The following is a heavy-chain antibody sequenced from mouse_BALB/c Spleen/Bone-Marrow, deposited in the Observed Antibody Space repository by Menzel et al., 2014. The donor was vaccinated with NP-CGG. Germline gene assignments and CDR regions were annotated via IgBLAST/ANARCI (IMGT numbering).Heavy chain of an antibody. D-gene: IGHD2-14*01. CDR3: ARVIRYESYFDY. CDR2: IWAGGST. CDR1: GFSLTSYG. Sequence: VQGVESGLGLVAPSQSLSITCTVSGFSLTSYGVHWVRQPPGKGLEWLGVIWAGGSTNYNSALMSRLSISKDNSKSQVFLKMSSLQTDDTAMYYCARVIRYESYFDYWGQGTTLTVSS. V-gene: IGHV2-9*02. J-gene: IGHJ2*01.